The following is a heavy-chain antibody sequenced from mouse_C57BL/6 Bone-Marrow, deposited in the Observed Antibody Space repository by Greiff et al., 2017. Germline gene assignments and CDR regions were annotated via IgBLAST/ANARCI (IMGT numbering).Heavy chain of an antibody. J-gene: IGHJ4*01. CDR2: INPGSGGT. Sequence: VQLQQSGAELVRPGTSVKVSCKASGYAFTNYLIEWVKQRPGQGLEWIGVINPGSGGTNYNGKFKGKATLTADKSSSTAYMQLSSLTSEDSAVYFCASGRWGNYWGQGTSVTVSS. D-gene: IGHD1-1*02. CDR3: ASGRWGNY. CDR1: GYAFTNYL. V-gene: IGHV1-54*01.